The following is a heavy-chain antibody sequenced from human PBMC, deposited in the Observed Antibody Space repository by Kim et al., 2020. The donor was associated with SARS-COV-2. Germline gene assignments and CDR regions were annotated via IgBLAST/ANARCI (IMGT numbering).Heavy chain of an antibody. CDR3: ARVPNCSGGSCYFFSFGMDV. Sequence: GGSLRLSCAASGFTFSSYSMNWVRQAPGKGLEWVSYISSSSSTIYYADSVKGRFTISRDNAKNSLYLQMNSLRAEDTAVYYCARVPNCSGGSCYFFSFGMDVWGQGTTVTVSS. D-gene: IGHD2-15*01. CDR2: ISSSSSTI. CDR1: GFTFSSYS. V-gene: IGHV3-48*04. J-gene: IGHJ6*02.